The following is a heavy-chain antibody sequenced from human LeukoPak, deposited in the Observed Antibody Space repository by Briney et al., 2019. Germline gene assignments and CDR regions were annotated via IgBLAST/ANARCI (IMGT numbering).Heavy chain of an antibody. V-gene: IGHV4-59*01. CDR3: ARGFGPSYDFWSGYSDLTYYFDY. Sequence: SETLSLTCTVSGGSISSNYWSWIRQPPGKGLEWIGYIYYSGSTNYNPSLKSRVTISVDTSKNQFPLKLSSVTAADTAVYYCARGFGPSYDFWSGYSDLTYYFDYWGQGTLVTVSS. CDR2: IYYSGST. D-gene: IGHD3-3*01. J-gene: IGHJ4*02. CDR1: GGSISSNY.